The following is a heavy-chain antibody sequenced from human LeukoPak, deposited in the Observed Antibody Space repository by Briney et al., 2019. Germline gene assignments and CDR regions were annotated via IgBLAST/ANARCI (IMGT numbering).Heavy chain of an antibody. CDR2: ISGSGGST. D-gene: IGHD6-13*01. V-gene: IGHV3-23*01. CDR3: AKVYNPSSSWRAYYYYGMDV. Sequence: GGSLRLSCAGSGFTFSSYAMSWVRQAPGKGLEWVSAISGSGGSTYYADSVKGRFTISRENSKNTLYLQMHSLRAEDTAVYYCAKVYNPSSSWRAYYYYGMDVWGQGTTVTVSS. J-gene: IGHJ6*02. CDR1: GFTFSSYA.